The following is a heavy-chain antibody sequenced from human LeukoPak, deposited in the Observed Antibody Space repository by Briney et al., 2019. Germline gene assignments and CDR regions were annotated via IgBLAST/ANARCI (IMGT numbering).Heavy chain of an antibody. J-gene: IGHJ6*03. Sequence: SETLSLTCSVSGGSISSYYWSWIRQPPGKGLEWIGYIYYSGRTNYNPSLKSRVTISLDKSKNQFSLKLSSVTVADTAVYYCARGTQLWFGIRRSSDYYYMDVWGKGTTVTVSS. V-gene: IGHV4-59*12. CDR1: GGSISSYY. D-gene: IGHD3-10*01. CDR2: IYYSGRT. CDR3: ARGTQLWFGIRRSSDYYYMDV.